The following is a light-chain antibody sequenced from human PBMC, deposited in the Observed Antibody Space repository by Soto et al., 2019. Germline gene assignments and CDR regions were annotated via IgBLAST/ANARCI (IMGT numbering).Light chain of an antibody. CDR3: SSYRSGSILYV. J-gene: IGLJ1*01. CDR2: EVI. Sequence: QSVLTQPASVSGSPGQSITISCTGTSSDVGGFNFVSWYQQYPGQAPKLVIYEVINRPSGISDRFSGSKSDNTASLTISGLQAEDEADYYCSSYRSGSILYVFGTGTKLTVL. V-gene: IGLV2-14*01. CDR1: SSDVGGFNF.